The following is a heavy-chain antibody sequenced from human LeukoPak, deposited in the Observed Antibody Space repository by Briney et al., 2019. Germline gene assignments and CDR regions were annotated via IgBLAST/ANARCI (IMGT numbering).Heavy chain of an antibody. CDR3: AKGYSSSWYWYFDL. CDR1: GXTFSTLP. V-gene: IGHV3-64D*06. Sequence: PGGSLRLSCSASGXTFSTLPMHWVRQAPGKGLESVSGSSSNGGSTYYADSAKGRFIISRDNSKNTLYLQMGSLRAEDMAVYYCAKGYSSSWYWYFDLWGRGTLVTVSS. CDR2: SSSNGGST. J-gene: IGHJ2*01. D-gene: IGHD6-13*01.